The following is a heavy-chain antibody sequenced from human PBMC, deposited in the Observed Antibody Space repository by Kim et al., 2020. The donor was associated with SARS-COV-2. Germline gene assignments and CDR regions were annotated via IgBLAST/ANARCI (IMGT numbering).Heavy chain of an antibody. CDR2: INTNTGNP. Sequence: ASVKVYCKASGYTFTSYAMNWVRQAPGQGLERMGWINTNTGNPTYAQCFTGRFVFSLATSVSPAYLQISSLKAEDTAVYYCTLTTGSYFNGLNVWRPGT. J-gene: IGHJ6*02. CDR3: TLTTGSYFNGLNV. CDR1: GYTFTSYA. D-gene: IGHD4-17*01. V-gene: IGHV7-4-1*02.